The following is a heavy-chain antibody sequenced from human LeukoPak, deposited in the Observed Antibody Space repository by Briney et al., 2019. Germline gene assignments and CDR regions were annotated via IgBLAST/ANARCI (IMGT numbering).Heavy chain of an antibody. CDR2: IFPIFGTA. CDR3: ARDYYGSGSTAQYYYGMDV. D-gene: IGHD3-10*01. V-gene: IGHV1-69*13. CDR1: GGTFSSYA. J-gene: IGHJ6*04. Sequence: SLKVSCKASGGTFSSYAISWVRRAPGQGLEWMGGIFPIFGTANYAQKFQGRVTITADESTSTAYMELSSLRSEDTAGYYCARDYYGSGSTAQYYYGMDVWGKGTTVTV.